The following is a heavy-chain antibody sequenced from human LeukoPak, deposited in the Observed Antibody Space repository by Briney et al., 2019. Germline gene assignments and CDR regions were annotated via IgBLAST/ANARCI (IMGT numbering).Heavy chain of an antibody. CDR2: ISWESGSL. D-gene: IGHD3-22*01. Sequence: QPGRSLRLPCVLCGYTFDEYAMLCARQFRGKSLEWVAHISWESGSLGYVDSVKGRLTVSRDNAKKSLYLQMHSLRPDDTAWYYCAKGYDSSGSDAFDIWGLGTKVTVSS. CDR1: GYTFDEYA. V-gene: IGHV3-9*01. J-gene: IGHJ3*02. CDR3: AKGYDSSGSDAFDI.